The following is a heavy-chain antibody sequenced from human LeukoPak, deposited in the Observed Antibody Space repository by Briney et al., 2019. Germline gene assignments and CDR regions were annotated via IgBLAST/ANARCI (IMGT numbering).Heavy chain of an antibody. Sequence: SETLSLTCTVSGGSISSYYWSWIRQPPGKGLEWIGYIYYSGSTNYNPSLKSRVTISVDTSKNQISLKLSSVTAADTAVYYCARAPYDSSGYSFDYWGQGTLVTVSS. CDR3: ARAPYDSSGYSFDY. CDR2: IYYSGST. J-gene: IGHJ4*02. D-gene: IGHD3-22*01. V-gene: IGHV4-59*01. CDR1: GGSISSYY.